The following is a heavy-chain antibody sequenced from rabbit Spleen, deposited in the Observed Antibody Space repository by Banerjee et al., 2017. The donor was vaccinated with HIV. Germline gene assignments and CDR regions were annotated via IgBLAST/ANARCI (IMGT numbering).Heavy chain of an antibody. CDR1: GFSFSNKAV. J-gene: IGHJ4*01. V-gene: IGHV1S45*01. Sequence: QEQLVESGGGLVRPEGSLKLSCTASGFSFSNKAVMCWVRQAPGKGLQWIACINAVTGKAVYATWAKGRFTFSKTSSTTVTLQMTSLTAADTATYFCARDAGSGHYIDAYFDLWGQGTLVTVS. D-gene: IGHD8-1*01. CDR3: ARDAGSGHYIDAYFDL. CDR2: INAVTGKA.